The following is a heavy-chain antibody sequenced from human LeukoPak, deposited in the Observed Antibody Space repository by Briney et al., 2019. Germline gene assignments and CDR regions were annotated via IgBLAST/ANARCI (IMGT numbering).Heavy chain of an antibody. CDR2: INHSGST. J-gene: IGHJ5*02. V-gene: IGHV4-34*01. Sequence: SETLSLTCAVYGGSFSGYYWSWIRQPPGKGLEWIGEINHSGSTNYNPSLKSRVTISVDTSKNQFSLKLSSVTAADTAVYYCARGGIVGATGGDWFDPWGQGTLVTVSS. D-gene: IGHD1-26*01. CDR3: ARGGIVGATGGDWFDP. CDR1: GGSFSGYY.